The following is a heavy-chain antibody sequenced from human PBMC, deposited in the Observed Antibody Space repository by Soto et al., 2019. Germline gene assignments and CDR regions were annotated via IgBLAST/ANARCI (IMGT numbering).Heavy chain of an antibody. J-gene: IGHJ3*02. CDR1: GGSFRTYT. Sequence: QVQLVQSGVEVKKPGSSVKVSCKASGGSFRTYTMFWVRQAPGQGLEWMGRIIPMFDIANYAQKFQGRATFNGDKSTGTVYMGMISLTSDDTAIYFCALGRWSAEVSDIWGQGKLVTVSS. CDR3: ALGRWSAEVSDI. V-gene: IGHV1-69*02. CDR2: IIPMFDIA. D-gene: IGHD2-2*01.